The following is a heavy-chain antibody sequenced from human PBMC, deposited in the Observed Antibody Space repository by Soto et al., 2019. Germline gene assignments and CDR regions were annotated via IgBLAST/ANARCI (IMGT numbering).Heavy chain of an antibody. Sequence: PGGSLRLSCAASGFTFSSYAMSWVRQAPGKGLEWVSAISGSGGSTYYADSVKGRFTISRDNSKNTLYLQMNSLRAEDTAVYYCAKTPRGYCSSTSCDPFFYYYYGMDVWGQGTTVTVSS. CDR3: AKTPRGYCSSTSCDPFFYYYYGMDV. D-gene: IGHD2-2*01. CDR1: GFTFSSYA. J-gene: IGHJ6*02. CDR2: ISGSGGST. V-gene: IGHV3-23*01.